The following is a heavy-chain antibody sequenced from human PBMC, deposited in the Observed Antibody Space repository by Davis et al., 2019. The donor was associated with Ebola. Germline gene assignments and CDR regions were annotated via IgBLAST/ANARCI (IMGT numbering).Heavy chain of an antibody. CDR3: ARAVFHEVLDY. D-gene: IGHD3-3*01. V-gene: IGHV3-30*04. J-gene: IGHJ4*02. CDR1: GFTFSNYA. Sequence: PGGSLRPSCPASGFTFSNYAMHWVRQAPGKGLEWVAVVSHSEGEKFYADSVKGRFTNPRDNSENTLYLQMNSLTADDTAVYYCARAVFHEVLDYWGQGTPVTVSS. CDR2: VSHSEGEK.